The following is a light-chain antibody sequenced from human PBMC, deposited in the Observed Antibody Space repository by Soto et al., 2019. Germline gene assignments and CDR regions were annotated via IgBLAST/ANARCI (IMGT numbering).Light chain of an antibody. CDR1: QSVSNNY. CDR3: QQYGSSGT. V-gene: IGKV3-20*01. J-gene: IGKJ1*01. CDR2: SAS. Sequence: EIVLTQSPGTLSLSPGERATLSCRASQSVSNNYLAWYQQKPGQAPRILIYSASNRATGIPDRFSGSGSGTDFTLTISRLEPEDFAVYYCQQYGSSGTFGQGTKVDIK.